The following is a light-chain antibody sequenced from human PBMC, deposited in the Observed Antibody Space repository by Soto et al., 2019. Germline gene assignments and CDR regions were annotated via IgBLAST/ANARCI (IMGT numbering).Light chain of an antibody. CDR2: EDT. CDR3: CSYAGSSTWV. CDR1: SSDVGSYNF. V-gene: IGLV2-23*01. Sequence: QSVLTQPASVSGSPGQSITISCTGTSSDVGSYNFVSWYQQHPGKAPKLMIYEDTKRPSGVANRFSGSKSGNTASLTISGLQAEDEADYHCCSYAGSSTWVFGGGTQLTVL. J-gene: IGLJ3*02.